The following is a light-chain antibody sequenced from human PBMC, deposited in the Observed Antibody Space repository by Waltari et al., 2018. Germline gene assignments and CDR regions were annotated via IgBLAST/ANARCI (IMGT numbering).Light chain of an antibody. CDR1: SSDVGSYNL. J-gene: IGLJ3*02. Sequence: QSAMTHPASVSGSPGQSITISCTGTSSDVGSYNLVSHYQQHPGKAPKLMIYEGSKRPSGVSNRFSGSKSGNTASLTISGLQAEDEADYYCCSYAGSSTPRWVFGGGTKLTVL. CDR3: CSYAGSSTPRWV. CDR2: EGS. V-gene: IGLV2-23*01.